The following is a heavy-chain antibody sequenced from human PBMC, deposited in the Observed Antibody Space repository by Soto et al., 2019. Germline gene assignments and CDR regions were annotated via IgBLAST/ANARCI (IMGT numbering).Heavy chain of an antibody. Sequence: QVQLVQSGAAVKKPGSSVKVSCKASGGTFSSYAISWVRQAPGQGLEWMGGIIPIFGTANYAQKFQGRVTITADKSTSTAYMELSSLRSEDTAVYYCARDQGGVAVAGTNYYYYGMDVWGQGTTVTVSS. CDR2: IIPIFGTA. CDR1: GGTFSSYA. CDR3: ARDQGGVAVAGTNYYYYGMDV. D-gene: IGHD6-19*01. V-gene: IGHV1-69*06. J-gene: IGHJ6*02.